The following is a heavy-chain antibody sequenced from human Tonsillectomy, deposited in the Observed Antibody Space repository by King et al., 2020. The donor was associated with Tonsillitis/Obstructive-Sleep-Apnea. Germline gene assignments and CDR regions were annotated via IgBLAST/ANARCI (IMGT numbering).Heavy chain of an antibody. CDR1: GFTFSSYG. CDR3: ARSSGSYHFDS. V-gene: IGHV3-33*01. Sequence: VQLVESGGGGVQPGRSLRLSCAASGFTFSSYGMHWVRQAPGMGLEWVAVIWYDGSDTYYADSVKGRFTISRDSSKHTLYLQMNGLRAEDTAVYYCARSSGSYHFDSWGQGTLVTVSS. CDR2: IWYDGSDT. D-gene: IGHD1-26*01. J-gene: IGHJ4*02.